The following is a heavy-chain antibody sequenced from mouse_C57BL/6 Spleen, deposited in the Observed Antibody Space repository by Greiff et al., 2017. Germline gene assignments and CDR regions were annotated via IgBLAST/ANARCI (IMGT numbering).Heavy chain of an antibody. CDR1: GYTFTSYW. Sequence: QVQLQQPGAELVKPGASVKLSCKASGYTFTSYWMHWVKQRPGQGLEWIGMIHPNSGSTNYNEKFKSKATLTVDKSSSTAYVQLRSLTSEDAAVYYCARRLLSFYAMDYWGQGTSVTVSS. CDR3: ARRLLSFYAMDY. V-gene: IGHV1-64*01. CDR2: IHPNSGST. J-gene: IGHJ4*01.